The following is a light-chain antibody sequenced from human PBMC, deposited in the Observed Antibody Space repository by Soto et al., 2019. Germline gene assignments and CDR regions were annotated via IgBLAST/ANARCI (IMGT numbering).Light chain of an antibody. Sequence: QSVLTQPPSVSGAPGQRVTISCTGSSSNIGAGYDVHWYQQLPGTAPKLLIYGNSNRPSGVPDRFSGFKSGTSASLAITGLQAEDEADYYCQSYDSSLSGSYVFGTGTQLTVL. V-gene: IGLV1-40*01. CDR1: SSNIGAGYD. CDR2: GNS. CDR3: QSYDSSLSGSYV. J-gene: IGLJ1*01.